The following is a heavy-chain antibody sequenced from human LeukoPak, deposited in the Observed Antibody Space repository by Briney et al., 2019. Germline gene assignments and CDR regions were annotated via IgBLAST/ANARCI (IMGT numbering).Heavy chain of an antibody. D-gene: IGHD3-10*01. J-gene: IGHJ4*02. CDR1: GGSISSSSYY. Sequence: SETLSLTCTVSGGSISSSSYYWGWIRQPPGKGLEWIGSIYYSGSTYYNPSLKSRVTISVDTSKNQFSLKLSSVTAADTAVYHCARGGYYGSGSYTAVDYWGQGTLVTVSS. V-gene: IGHV4-39*07. CDR3: ARGGYYGSGSYTAVDY. CDR2: IYYSGST.